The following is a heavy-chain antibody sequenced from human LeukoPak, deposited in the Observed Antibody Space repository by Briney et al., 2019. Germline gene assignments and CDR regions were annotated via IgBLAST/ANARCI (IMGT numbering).Heavy chain of an antibody. D-gene: IGHD1-26*01. Sequence: PGGSLRLSCAASGFTVSSNYMSWVRQAPGKGLEWVSVIYSGGSTYYADSVKGRFTISRDNSKNTLYLQMNSLRAEDTAVYYRARDKRGATAPYFDYWGQGTLVTVSS. J-gene: IGHJ4*02. CDR3: ARDKRGATAPYFDY. CDR1: GFTVSSNY. CDR2: IYSGGST. V-gene: IGHV3-53*01.